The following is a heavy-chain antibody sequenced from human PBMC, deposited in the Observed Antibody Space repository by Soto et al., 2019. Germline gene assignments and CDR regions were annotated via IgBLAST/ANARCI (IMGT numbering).Heavy chain of an antibody. CDR3: ARDLHGDPYY. CDR1: CFTLSPYG. CDR2: ISAYNGNT. D-gene: IGHD4-17*01. J-gene: IGHJ4*02. Sequence: APLKGSFQASCFTLSPYGINWGRQAPGQGLEWMGWISAYNGNTNYAQKLQGRVTMTTDTSTSTAYMELRSLRSDDTAVYYCARDLHGDPYYWGQGTLVTVSS. V-gene: IGHV1-18*01.